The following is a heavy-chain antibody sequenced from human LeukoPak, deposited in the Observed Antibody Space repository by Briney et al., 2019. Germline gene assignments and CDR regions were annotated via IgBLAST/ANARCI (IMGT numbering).Heavy chain of an antibody. J-gene: IGHJ4*02. V-gene: IGHV3-21*01. Sequence: GGSRRLSCAASGFTFSSYSMNWVRQAPGKGLEWVSSITSSSSYIYYADSVKGRFTISRDNAKNSLYLQMNSLRAEDTAVYYCARVPGGYSYGNAVDYWGQGTLVTVSS. D-gene: IGHD5-18*01. CDR1: GFTFSSYS. CDR3: ARVPGGYSYGNAVDY. CDR2: ITSSSSYI.